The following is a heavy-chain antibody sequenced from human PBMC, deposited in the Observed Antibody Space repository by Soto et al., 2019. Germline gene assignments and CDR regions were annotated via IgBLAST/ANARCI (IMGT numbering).Heavy chain of an antibody. V-gene: IGHV4-30-4*01. J-gene: IGHJ6*02. D-gene: IGHD2-2*03. CDR3: ARDPHPLDIVAYYGMDV. Sequence: PSETLSLTCTVSGDSISRGFYYWSWIRQHPGKGLEWIGYIYYSGSTYYNPSLKSRVTISVDTSKNQFSLKLSSVTAADTAVYYCARDPHPLDIVAYYGMDVWGQGTTVTVSS. CDR2: IYYSGST. CDR1: GDSISRGFYY.